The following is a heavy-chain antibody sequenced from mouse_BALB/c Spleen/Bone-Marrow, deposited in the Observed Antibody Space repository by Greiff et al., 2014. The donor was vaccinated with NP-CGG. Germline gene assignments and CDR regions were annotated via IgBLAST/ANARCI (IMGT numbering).Heavy chain of an antibody. Sequence: EVHLVESGGGLVKLGGSLKLSCAASGFTFSSYYMSWVRQTPEKRLESVAAINSYGGSTYYPDTVKGRFTISRDNAKNTLYLQMSSLKSEDTALYYCAGSYCGSTFDYWGQGTTLTVSS. V-gene: IGHV5-6-2*01. CDR3: AGSYCGSTFDY. CDR1: GFTFSSYY. J-gene: IGHJ2*01. CDR2: INSYGGST. D-gene: IGHD1-1*01.